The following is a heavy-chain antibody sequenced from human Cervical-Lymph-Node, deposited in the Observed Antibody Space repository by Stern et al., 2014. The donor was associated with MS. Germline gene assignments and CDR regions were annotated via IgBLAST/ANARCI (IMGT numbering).Heavy chain of an antibody. V-gene: IGHV1-3*01. J-gene: IGHJ4*02. D-gene: IGHD4-11*01. CDR2: INGGPGTT. CDR1: GYNFIDHA. CDR3: ARQPDYSDFLDF. Sequence: QVQLGQSGAEVKKPGASMTISCKTSGYNFIDHAIHWVRPAPGQRLEWMGWINGGPGTTKYSQKFQGRVSFTRDKAASAAYMDLSSLSPDDTAVYYCARQPDYSDFLDFWGQGTLVTVSS.